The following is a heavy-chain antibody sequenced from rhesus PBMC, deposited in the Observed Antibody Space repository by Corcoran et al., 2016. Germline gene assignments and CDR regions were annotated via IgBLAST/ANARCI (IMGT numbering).Heavy chain of an antibody. V-gene: IGHV2-174*01. D-gene: IGHD3-34*01. Sequence: QVTLKESGPALVKPTQTLTLTCTFSGFSLTTSGMGVAWIRQPPGKALEWLALIYWDDDKRYSTSLKSRLTISKDTSKNQVVLTMTNMDPVDTATYYCARGGFPYWGDYWIFDYWGQGVLVTVSS. CDR2: IYWDDDK. J-gene: IGHJ4*01. CDR1: GFSLTTSGMG. CDR3: ARGGFPYWGDYWIFDY.